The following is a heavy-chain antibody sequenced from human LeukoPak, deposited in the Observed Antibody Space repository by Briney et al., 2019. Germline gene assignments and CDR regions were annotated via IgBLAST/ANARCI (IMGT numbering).Heavy chain of an antibody. Sequence: GGSLRLSCAASGFTLSSYAMSWVRQAPGKGLEWVSLISGNAGSTYYADSVKGRFTISRDITKNTLYLQMNSLRAEDTAVYYCAKDDSSGYPSNWFDPWGQGTLVTVSS. V-gene: IGHV3-23*01. CDR3: AKDDSSGYPSNWFDP. J-gene: IGHJ5*02. CDR1: GFTLSSYA. CDR2: ISGNAGST. D-gene: IGHD3-22*01.